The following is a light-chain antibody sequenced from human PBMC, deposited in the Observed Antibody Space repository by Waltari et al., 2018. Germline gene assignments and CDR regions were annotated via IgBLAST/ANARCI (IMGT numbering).Light chain of an antibody. Sequence: EIVLTQSPGTLSLSPGERATLSCRTSQSVSRTLAWYQQKPGHAPRLLIYAASSRATGIPDRFSGSGSGTDFSLTISRLEPEDFAVYYCQHYVTLPVTFGPGTKVEIK. J-gene: IGKJ1*01. CDR1: QSVSRT. CDR3: QHYVTLPVT. CDR2: AAS. V-gene: IGKV3-20*01.